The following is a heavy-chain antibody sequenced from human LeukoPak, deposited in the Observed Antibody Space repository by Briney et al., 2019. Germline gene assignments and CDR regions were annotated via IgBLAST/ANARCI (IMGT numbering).Heavy chain of an antibody. CDR3: ASTTRGGTYYYYMDV. J-gene: IGHJ6*03. Sequence: GGSLRLSCAASGFTFSSYAMSWVRQAPGKGLEWVSAISGSGGSTYYADSVKGRFTISRDNSKNTLYLQMNSLRAEDTAVYYCASTTRGGTYYYYMDVWGRGTTVTISS. CDR1: GFTFSSYA. D-gene: IGHD1-1*01. CDR2: ISGSGGST. V-gene: IGHV3-23*01.